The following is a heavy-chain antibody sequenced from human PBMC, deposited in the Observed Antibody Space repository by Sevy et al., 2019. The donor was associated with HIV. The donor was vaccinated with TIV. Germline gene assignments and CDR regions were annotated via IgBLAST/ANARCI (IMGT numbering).Heavy chain of an antibody. CDR2: ISSSSSYI. D-gene: IGHD3-3*01. V-gene: IGHV3-21*01. CDR3: ARGLTRDFWSGYYVGDQFDY. J-gene: IGHJ4*02. CDR1: GFTFSSYS. Sequence: GGSLRLSCAASGFTFSSYSMNWVRQAPGKGLEWVSSISSSSSYIYYADSVKGRFTISRDNAKNSLYLQMNSLRAEDTAVYYGARGLTRDFWSGYYVGDQFDYWGQGTLVTVSS.